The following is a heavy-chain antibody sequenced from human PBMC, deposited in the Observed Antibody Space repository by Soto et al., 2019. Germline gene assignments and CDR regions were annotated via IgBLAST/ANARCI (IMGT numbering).Heavy chain of an antibody. D-gene: IGHD3-9*01. CDR3: AKDRRDRDYDILTGYYPYGMDV. CDR1: GFTFSSYA. Sequence: PGGSLRLSCAASGFTFSSYAMSWVRQAPGKGLEWVSAISGSGGSTYYADSVKGRFTISRDNSKNTLYLQMNSLRAEDTAVYYCAKDRRDRDYDILTGYYPYGMDVWGQGTTVTVSS. CDR2: ISGSGGST. V-gene: IGHV3-23*01. J-gene: IGHJ6*02.